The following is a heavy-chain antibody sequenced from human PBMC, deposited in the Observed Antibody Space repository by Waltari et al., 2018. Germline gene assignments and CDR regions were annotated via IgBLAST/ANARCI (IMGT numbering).Heavy chain of an antibody. CDR3: ARTGYSSSWYSLDY. CDR2: INHSGRT. Sequence: QVQLQQWGAGLLKPSETLSLTCAVYGGSFSGYYWSWIRQPPGKGLEWIGEINHSGRTNYNPSLTSRVTISVDTSKNQFSLKLSSVTAADTAVYYCARTGYSSSWYSLDYWGQGTLVTVSS. J-gene: IGHJ4*02. D-gene: IGHD6-13*01. V-gene: IGHV4-34*01. CDR1: GGSFSGYY.